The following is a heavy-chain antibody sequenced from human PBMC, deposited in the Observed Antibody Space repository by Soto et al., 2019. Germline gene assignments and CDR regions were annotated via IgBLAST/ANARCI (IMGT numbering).Heavy chain of an antibody. V-gene: IGHV1-3*01. CDR2: INAGNGNT. J-gene: IGHJ6*03. CDR1: GYTFTSYA. D-gene: IGHD2-15*01. CDR3: ARYNQYCSGGSCYSKSRYYYMDV. Sequence: ASVKVSCKASGYTFTSYAMHWVRQAPGQRLEWMGWINAGNGNTKYSQKFQGRVTITRDTSASTAYMELSSLRSEDTAVYYCARYNQYCSGGSCYSKSRYYYMDVWGKGTTVTVS.